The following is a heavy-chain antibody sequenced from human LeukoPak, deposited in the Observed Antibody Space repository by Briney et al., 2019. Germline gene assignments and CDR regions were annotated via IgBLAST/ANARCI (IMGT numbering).Heavy chain of an antibody. CDR2: ISAYNGNT. D-gene: IGHD6-13*01. J-gene: IGHJ5*02. CDR3: ARAELAAAGTPDFIDP. CDR1: GYTFTSYG. V-gene: IGHV1-18*01. Sequence: ASVKVSCKASGYTFTSYGISWVRQAPGQGLEWMGWISAYNGNTNYAQKLQGRVTMTTDTSTSTAYMELRSLRSDDTAVYYCARAELAAAGTPDFIDPWGQGTLVTVSS.